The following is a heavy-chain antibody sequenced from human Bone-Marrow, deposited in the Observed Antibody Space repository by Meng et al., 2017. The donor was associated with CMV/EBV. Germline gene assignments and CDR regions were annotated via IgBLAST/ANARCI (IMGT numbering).Heavy chain of an antibody. V-gene: IGHV3-23*01. CDR1: GFTFSSYA. CDR2: ISGSGGST. J-gene: IGHJ4*02. Sequence: WAASGFTFSSYAMSWVRQAPGKGLEWVSAISGSGGSTYYADSVKGRFTISRDNSKNTLYLQMNSLRAEDTAVYYCAKSWSIAVAGVDYWGQGTLVTVSS. D-gene: IGHD6-19*01. CDR3: AKSWSIAVAGVDY.